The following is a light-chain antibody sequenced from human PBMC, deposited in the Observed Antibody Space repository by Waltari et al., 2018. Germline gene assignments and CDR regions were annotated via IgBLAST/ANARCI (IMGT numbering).Light chain of an antibody. J-gene: IGLJ2*01. CDR3: YSSDNSGFYKL. Sequence: SHELTQPPSVSVSPGQTARITCSGDALSRKYAYWYQQKSGQAPVLVIYEDSKRPSGIPERFAGSGSGTMATLTISGAQVDDEADYCCYSSDNSGFYKLFGGGTKLTVL. CDR2: EDS. V-gene: IGLV3-10*01. CDR1: ALSRKY.